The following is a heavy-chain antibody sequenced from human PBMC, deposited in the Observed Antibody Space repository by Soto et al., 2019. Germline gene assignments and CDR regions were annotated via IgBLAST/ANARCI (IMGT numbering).Heavy chain of an antibody. J-gene: IGHJ4*02. CDR1: GPTFIAYY. CDR3: ASVSVAVPE. CDR2: IDPKSGGT. Sequence: QLVQSGAEVKKPGASVRVSCKTSGPTFIAYYIHWVRQAPGQGLEWMGWIDPKSGGTTYEQKFLGRVTMTRDTYINTAYMALNRLTSDDSDVYYCASVSVAVPEWGQGTLITVSS. V-gene: IGHV1-2*02. D-gene: IGHD3-16*01.